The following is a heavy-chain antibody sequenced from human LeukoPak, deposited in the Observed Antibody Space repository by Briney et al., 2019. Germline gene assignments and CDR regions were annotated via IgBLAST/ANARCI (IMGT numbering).Heavy chain of an antibody. CDR3: ARTPYYYGSGNWFDP. CDR1: GGSFSGYY. D-gene: IGHD3-10*01. V-gene: IGHV4-34*01. CDR2: INHSGST. Sequence: PSETLSLTCAVHGGSFSGYYWSWIRQPPGKGLEWIGEINHSGSTNYNPSLKSRVTISVDTSKNQFSLKLSSVTAADTAVYYCARTPYYYGSGNWFDPWGQGTLVTVSS. J-gene: IGHJ5*02.